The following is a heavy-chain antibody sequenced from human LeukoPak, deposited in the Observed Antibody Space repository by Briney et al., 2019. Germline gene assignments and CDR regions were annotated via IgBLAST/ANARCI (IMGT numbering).Heavy chain of an antibody. V-gene: IGHV3-48*04. CDR1: GFTFSSYS. CDR3: AKSHHVTAIDY. J-gene: IGHJ4*02. Sequence: GGSLRLSCAVSGFTFSSYSMNWVRQAPGKGLEWVSYISSSGSTIYYADSVKGRFTISRDNAKNSLYLQMNSLRAEDTAVYYCAKSHHVTAIDYWGQGTLVTVSS. D-gene: IGHD2-21*02. CDR2: ISSSGSTI.